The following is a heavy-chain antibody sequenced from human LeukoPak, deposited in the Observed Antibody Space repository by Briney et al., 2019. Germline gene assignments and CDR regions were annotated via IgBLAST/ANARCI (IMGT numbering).Heavy chain of an antibody. V-gene: IGHV4-4*07. CDR1: GGSISSYY. CDR3: ARVGATPYYYYYMDV. D-gene: IGHD1-26*01. Sequence: PSETLSLTCTVSGGSISSYYWSWIRQPAGKGLEWIGRIYTSGSTNYNPSLKSRVTMSVDTSKNQFSLKLSSVTAADTAVYYCARVGATPYYYYYMDVWGKGTTVTVSS. J-gene: IGHJ6*03. CDR2: IYTSGST.